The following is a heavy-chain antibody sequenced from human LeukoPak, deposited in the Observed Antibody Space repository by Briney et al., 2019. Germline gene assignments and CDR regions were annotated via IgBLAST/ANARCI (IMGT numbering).Heavy chain of an antibody. V-gene: IGHV4-59*05. CDR1: DDSITMYY. J-gene: IGHJ4*02. CDR3: ASLSPLGELEDY. CDR2: IYYSGST. D-gene: IGHD3-16*01. Sequence: PSETLSLTCSVSDDSITMYYWTWIRQPPGKGLEWIGSIYYSGSTYYNPSLKSRVTISVDTSKNQFSLKLSSVTAADTAVYYCASLSPLGELEDYWGQGTLVTVSS.